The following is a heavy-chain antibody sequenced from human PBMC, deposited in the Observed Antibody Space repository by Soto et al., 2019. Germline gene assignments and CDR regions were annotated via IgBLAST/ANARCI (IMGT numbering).Heavy chain of an antibody. J-gene: IGHJ5*02. CDR2: IYYSGST. Sequence: SETLSLTCTVSGGSISSYYWSWIRQPPGKGLEWIGYIYYSGSTNYNPSLKSRVTISVDTSKNQFSLKLSSVTAADTAVYYCARVVVAANNWCFAPWGQGTLVTVSS. CDR3: ARVVVAANNWCFAP. V-gene: IGHV4-59*01. D-gene: IGHD2-15*01. CDR1: GGSISSYY.